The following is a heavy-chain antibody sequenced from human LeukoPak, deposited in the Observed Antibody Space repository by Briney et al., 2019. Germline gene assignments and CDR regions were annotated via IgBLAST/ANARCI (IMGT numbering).Heavy chain of an antibody. CDR2: IYYSGST. V-gene: IGHV4-39*01. CDR3: ARHEYSGSYYGLSWFDP. Sequence: KPSETLSLTCTVSGGSISSSGYYWGWIRQPPGKGLEWIASIYYSGSTYYNPSFKSRVTISVDTSKNQLSLKLSSLTAADTAVYYCARHEYSGSYYGLSWFDPWGQGTLVTVSS. J-gene: IGHJ5*02. D-gene: IGHD1-26*01. CDR1: GGSISSSGYY.